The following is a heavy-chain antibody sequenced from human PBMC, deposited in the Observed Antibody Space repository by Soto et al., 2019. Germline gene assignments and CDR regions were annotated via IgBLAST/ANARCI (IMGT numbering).Heavy chain of an antibody. V-gene: IGHV4-59*01. J-gene: IGHJ2*01. D-gene: IGHD4-17*01. CDR2: IYYSGST. Sequence: QVQLQESGPGLVKPSETLSLTCTVSGGSISSYYWSWIRQPPGKGLEWIGYIYYSGSTNYNPSRKSRVTISVDTSKNQFSLKLSSVTAADTAVYYCARTTTTVVTPGWYFDLWGRGTLVTVSS. CDR1: GGSISSYY. CDR3: ARTTTTVVTPGWYFDL.